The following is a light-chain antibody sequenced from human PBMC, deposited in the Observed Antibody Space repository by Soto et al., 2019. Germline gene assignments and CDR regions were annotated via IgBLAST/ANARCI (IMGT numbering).Light chain of an antibody. CDR3: SSYTSSSTLGV. V-gene: IGLV2-14*01. CDR1: SGDVGGYNY. Sequence: QSVLTQPPSASGSPGQSVTISCTGASGDVGGYNYVSWYQQHPGKAPKLMIYEVSNRPSGVSNRFSGSKSGNTASLTISGLQAEDEADYYCSSYTSSSTLGVFGGGTKLTVL. J-gene: IGLJ2*01. CDR2: EVS.